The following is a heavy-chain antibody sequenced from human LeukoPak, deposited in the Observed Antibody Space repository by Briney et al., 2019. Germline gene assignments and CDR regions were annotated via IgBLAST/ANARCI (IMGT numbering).Heavy chain of an antibody. D-gene: IGHD6-13*01. CDR1: GFTFSNYV. CDR3: AKGEAAGLLDWFDP. V-gene: IGHV3-23*01. J-gene: IGHJ5*02. CDR2: ITGSGGDT. Sequence: GSLRLSCVASGFTFSNYVMTWVRQAPGKGLEWVSTITGSGGDTFYPNSVKGRFTISRDDSKNTVYLQMNSLRLEDAAAYYCAKGEAAGLLDWFDPWGRGTLVTVSS.